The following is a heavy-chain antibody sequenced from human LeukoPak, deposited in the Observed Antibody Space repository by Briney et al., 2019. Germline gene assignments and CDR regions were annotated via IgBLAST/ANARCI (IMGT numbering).Heavy chain of an antibody. V-gene: IGHV4-4*07. J-gene: IGHJ6*03. CDR3: ARGVTLFGGHYMDV. D-gene: IGHD3-3*01. Sequence: SETLSLTCTVSGGSISSYYWSWIRQPAGKGLEWIGRIYTSGSTNYNPSLKSRVTISIDRSKNQFYLNLSSVTAADTAVYYCARGVTLFGGHYMDVWGKGTTVTVSS. CDR2: IYTSGST. CDR1: GGSISSYY.